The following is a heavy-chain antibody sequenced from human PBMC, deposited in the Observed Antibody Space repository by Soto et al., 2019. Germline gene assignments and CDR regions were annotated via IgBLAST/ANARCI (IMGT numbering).Heavy chain of an antibody. CDR1: GGSFSGYY. Sequence: LSLTCAVYGGSFSGYYWSWIRQPPGKGLEWIGEINHSGSTNYNPSLKSRVTISVDTSKNQFSLKLSSVTAADTAVYYCARGSYCSSTSCYGYYYYYMDVWGKGTTVTVSS. J-gene: IGHJ6*03. V-gene: IGHV4-34*01. CDR2: INHSGST. CDR3: ARGSYCSSTSCYGYYYYYMDV. D-gene: IGHD2-2*01.